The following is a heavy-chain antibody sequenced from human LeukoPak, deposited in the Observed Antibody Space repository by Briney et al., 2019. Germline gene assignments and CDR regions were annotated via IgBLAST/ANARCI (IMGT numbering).Heavy chain of an antibody. CDR3: ADYRKPQGLDY. V-gene: IGHV3-23*01. CDR2: IDATGSDK. CDR1: EFPFSIYA. Sequence: PGGSLRLSCEVSEFPFSIYAMAWVRQAPGQGLEWVSAIDATGSDKYYTDSVKGRFTIPRDNSKNTVYLQMNSLRVEDTAVYYCADYRKPQGLDYWGQGTLVTVSS. D-gene: IGHD1-14*01. J-gene: IGHJ4*02.